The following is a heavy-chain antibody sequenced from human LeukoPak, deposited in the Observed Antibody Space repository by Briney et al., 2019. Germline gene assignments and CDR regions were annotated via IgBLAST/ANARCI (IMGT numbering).Heavy chain of an antibody. CDR3: ARELGSASLEYFQH. CDR1: GFTFSSYE. Sequence: AGGSLRLSCAASGFTFSSYEMNWVRQAPGRGLEWVSYISSSASTIYYADSVKGRFTISRDNAKNSLYLQMNSLRAEDTAVYYCARELGSASLEYFQHWGQGTLVTVSS. J-gene: IGHJ1*01. CDR2: ISSSASTI. V-gene: IGHV3-48*03. D-gene: IGHD2-2*01.